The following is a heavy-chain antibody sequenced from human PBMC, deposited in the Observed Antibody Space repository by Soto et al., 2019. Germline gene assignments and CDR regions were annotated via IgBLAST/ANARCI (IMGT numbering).Heavy chain of an antibody. J-gene: IGHJ4*02. CDR3: ARRTVAAAGIDY. CDR2: IYYSGST. CDR1: GGSISSSSYY. D-gene: IGHD6-13*01. V-gene: IGHV4-39*01. Sequence: SETLSLTCTVSGGSISSSSYYWGWIRQPPGKGLEWIGSIYYSGSTYYNPSLKSRVTISVDTSKNQFSLKLSSVTAADTAVYYCARRTVAAAGIDYWGQGTLVTVSS.